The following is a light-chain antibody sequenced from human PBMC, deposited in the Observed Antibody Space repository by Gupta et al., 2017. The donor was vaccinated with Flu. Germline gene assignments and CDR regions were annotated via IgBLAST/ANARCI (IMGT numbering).Light chain of an antibody. Sequence: GTSSDVGSYDLVSWYQQHPGKAPKFMIYEVSKRPSGVSNRFSGAKSGNTASLTISGLQAEDEADYYCCSYAGSTTLFGGGTKLTVL. V-gene: IGLV2-23*02. CDR2: EVS. CDR1: SSDVGSYDL. CDR3: CSYAGSTTL. J-gene: IGLJ2*01.